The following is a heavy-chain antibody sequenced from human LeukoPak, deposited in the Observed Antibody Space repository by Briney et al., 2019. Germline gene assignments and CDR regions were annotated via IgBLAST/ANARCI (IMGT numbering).Heavy chain of an antibody. V-gene: IGHV4-59*02. Sequence: PGGSLRLSCAASGFTVSSNYMSWIRQPPGKGLEWIGYISYSGSTDYNPSLKSRVSMSLGTSKNELSLKLDSVTAADTAVYYCARDQAARGDGKGTYYYYGMDVWGQGTTVTVSS. CDR2: ISYSGST. J-gene: IGHJ6*02. CDR3: ARDQAARGDGKGTYYYYGMDV. D-gene: IGHD6-6*01. CDR1: GFTVSSNY.